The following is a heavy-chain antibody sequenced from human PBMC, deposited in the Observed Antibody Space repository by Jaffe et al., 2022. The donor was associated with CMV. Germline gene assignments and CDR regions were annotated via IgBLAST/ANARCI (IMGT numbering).Heavy chain of an antibody. CDR1: GYSFTSYW. V-gene: IGHV5-51*01. CDR2: IYPGDSDT. D-gene: IGHD3-22*01. Sequence: EVQLVQSGAEVKKPGESLKISCKGSGYSFTSYWIGWVRQMPGKGLEWMGIIYPGDSDTRYSPSFQGQVTISADKSISTAYLQWSSLKASDTAMYYCARRYYYDSSGYYYDWYFDLWGRGTLVTVSS. CDR3: ARRYYYDSSGYYYDWYFDL. J-gene: IGHJ2*01.